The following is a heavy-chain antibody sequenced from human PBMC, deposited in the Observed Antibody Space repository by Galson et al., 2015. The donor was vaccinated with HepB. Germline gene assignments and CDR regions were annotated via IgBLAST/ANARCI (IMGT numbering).Heavy chain of an antibody. V-gene: IGHV1-3*01. D-gene: IGHD3-3*01. CDR1: GYTFTNFA. CDR2: INGGNHNT. CDR3: ARLDDSGYYWDY. J-gene: IGHJ4*02. Sequence: SVKVSCKASGYTFTNFAIHWVRRAPGQRFEWMGWINGGNHNTRYSQRFQDRVTLTSDTSTSMVFLELSSLRSEDTALYYCARLDDSGYYWDYWGQGTLVTVSS.